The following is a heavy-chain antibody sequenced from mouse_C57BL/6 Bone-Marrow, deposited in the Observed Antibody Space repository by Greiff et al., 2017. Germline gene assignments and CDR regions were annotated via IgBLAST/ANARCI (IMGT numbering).Heavy chain of an antibody. V-gene: IGHV1-72*01. CDR2: IDPNSGGT. J-gene: IGHJ3*01. CDR1: GYTFTSYW. CDR3: ATYSNYVAWFAY. Sequence: QVQLQQPGAELVKPGASVKLSCKASGYTFTSYWMHWVKQRSGRGLEWIGRIDPNSGGTKYNEKFKSKATLTVDKPSSTAYMQLSSLTSEDSAVYYCATYSNYVAWFAYWGQGTLVTVSA. D-gene: IGHD2-5*01.